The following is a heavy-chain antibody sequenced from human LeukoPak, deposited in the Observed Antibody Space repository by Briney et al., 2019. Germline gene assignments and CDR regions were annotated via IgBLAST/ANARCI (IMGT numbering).Heavy chain of an antibody. J-gene: IGHJ3*02. CDR3: ARESTSSYAFDI. CDR1: GFTFSSYA. CDR2: IYSGGST. V-gene: IGHV3-66*01. D-gene: IGHD6-13*01. Sequence: GGSLRLSCAASGFTFSSYAMSWVRQAPGKGLEWVSIIYSGGSTYYADSVKGRFTISRDNSKNTLYLQMNSLRAEDTAVYYCARESTSSYAFDIWGQGTMVTVSS.